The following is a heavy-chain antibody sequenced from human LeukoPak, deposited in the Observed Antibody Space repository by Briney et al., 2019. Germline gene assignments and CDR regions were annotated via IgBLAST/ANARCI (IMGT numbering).Heavy chain of an antibody. CDR3: AKDLFWTGYVDSNFYMDV. D-gene: IGHD3/OR15-3a*01. CDR1: GFTFSTYA. Sequence: PGGSLRLSCAASGFTFSTYAVSWVRQAPGKGLEWVSLISGSGGNTYYADSVKGRFTISRDNSKNTLYLQMDSLRAEDTAIYYCAKDLFWTGYVDSNFYMDVWGKGTTVTVSS. J-gene: IGHJ6*03. V-gene: IGHV3-23*01. CDR2: ISGSGGNT.